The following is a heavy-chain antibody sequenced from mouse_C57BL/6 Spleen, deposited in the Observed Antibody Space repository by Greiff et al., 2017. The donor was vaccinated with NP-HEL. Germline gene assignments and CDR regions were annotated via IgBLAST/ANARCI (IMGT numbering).Heavy chain of an antibody. CDR2: INPYNGGT. V-gene: IGHV1-19*01. J-gene: IGHJ3*01. CDR3: ARDGSSRDWFAY. Sequence: EVQLQQSGPVLVKPGASVKMSCKASGYTFTDYYMNWVKQSHGKSLEWIGVINPYNGGTSYNQKFKGKATLTVDKSSSTAYMELNSLTSEDSAVYYCARDGSSRDWFAYWGQGTLVTVSA. D-gene: IGHD1-1*01. CDR1: GYTFTDYY.